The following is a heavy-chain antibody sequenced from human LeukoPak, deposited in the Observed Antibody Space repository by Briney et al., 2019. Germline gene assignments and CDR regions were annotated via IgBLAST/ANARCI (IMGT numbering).Heavy chain of an antibody. J-gene: IGHJ4*02. D-gene: IGHD5-24*01. Sequence: SETLSLTCTVSGGSISSSSYYWGWIRQPPGKGLEWLGSIYYSGSTYYNPSLKSRVTISVDTSKNQFSLKLSSVTAADTAVYYCARLRRWLQIFDYWGQGTLVTVSS. CDR1: GGSISSSSYY. V-gene: IGHV4-39*01. CDR3: ARLRRWLQIFDY. CDR2: IYYSGST.